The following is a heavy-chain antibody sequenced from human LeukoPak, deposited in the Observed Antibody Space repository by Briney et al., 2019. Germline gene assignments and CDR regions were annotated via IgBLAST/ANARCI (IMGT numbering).Heavy chain of an antibody. CDR2: IRYDGSNK. J-gene: IGHJ4*02. CDR1: GFTFSSYG. V-gene: IGHV3-30*02. D-gene: IGHD6-19*01. CDR3: AKDQDLGIAVAVQTFDY. Sequence: GGSLRLSCAASGFTFSSYGMHWVRQAPGKGLEWVAFIRYDGSNKYYADSVKGRFTISRDNSKNTLYLQMNSLRAEDTAVYYCAKDQDLGIAVAVQTFDYWGQGTLVTVSS.